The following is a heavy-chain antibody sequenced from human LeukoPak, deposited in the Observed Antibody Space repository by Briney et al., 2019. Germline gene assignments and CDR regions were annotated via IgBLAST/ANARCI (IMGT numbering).Heavy chain of an antibody. V-gene: IGHV4-38-2*01. CDR3: ARRRGVGATTTTFDY. J-gene: IGHJ4*02. CDR1: GYSISSGYY. D-gene: IGHD1-26*01. Sequence: PSETLSLTCAVSGYSISSGYYWGWIRQPPGKGLEWIGSIYHSGSTYHNPSLKSRVTISVDTSKTQFSLTLSSVTAADTAVYYCARRRGVGATTTTFDYWGQGTLVTVPS. CDR2: IYHSGST.